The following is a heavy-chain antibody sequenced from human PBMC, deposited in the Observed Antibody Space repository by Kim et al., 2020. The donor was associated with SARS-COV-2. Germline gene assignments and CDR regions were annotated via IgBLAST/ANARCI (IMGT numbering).Heavy chain of an antibody. Sequence: YSQSFQGQVTISADKSISTAYLQWSSLKASDTAMYYCARGGYGVGYYFDYWGQGTLVTVSS. J-gene: IGHJ4*02. D-gene: IGHD4-17*01. V-gene: IGHV5-51*01. CDR3: ARGGYGVGYYFDY.